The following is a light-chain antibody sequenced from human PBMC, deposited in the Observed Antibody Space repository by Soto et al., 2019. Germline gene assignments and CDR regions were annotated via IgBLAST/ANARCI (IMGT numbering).Light chain of an antibody. Sequence: QSALTQPPSVSGATGQRVTISCTGSSSNIGAGYDVHWYQQLPGTAPKLLIYGNSNRPSGVPDRFSGSKSGTSASLAITGLQAEDEADYYCQSYDSSLSGLYVFGTGTKVTVL. J-gene: IGLJ1*01. V-gene: IGLV1-40*01. CDR1: SSNIGAGYD. CDR2: GNS. CDR3: QSYDSSLSGLYV.